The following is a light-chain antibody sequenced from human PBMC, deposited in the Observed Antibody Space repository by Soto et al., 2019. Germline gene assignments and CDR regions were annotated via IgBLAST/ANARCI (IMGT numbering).Light chain of an antibody. Sequence: DIQLTQSPSFLSASVGDRVTITCRANRGINHYVAWYQQKPGKAPKCLIYAASTLQSGVPSRFSGSGNWAEFTLTISSLQPADFATYYCQHVYSYPLTFGGGTRVEI. CDR3: QHVYSYPLT. J-gene: IGKJ4*01. CDR2: AAS. CDR1: RGINHY. V-gene: IGKV1-9*01.